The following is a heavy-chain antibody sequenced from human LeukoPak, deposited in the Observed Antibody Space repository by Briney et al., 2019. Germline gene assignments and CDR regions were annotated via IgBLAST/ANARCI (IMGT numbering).Heavy chain of an antibody. D-gene: IGHD6-6*01. Sequence: GGSLRLSCAASGFTVNDYYMSWVRQAPGKGLEWVSIIHTNGNSYYADSVKGRFTISRDNAKNSLNLQMNSLRAEDTAVYYCARDEGPIAARRWGQGTLVTVSS. CDR3: ARDEGPIAARR. CDR1: GFTVNDYY. J-gene: IGHJ4*02. CDR2: IHTNGNS. V-gene: IGHV3-53*01.